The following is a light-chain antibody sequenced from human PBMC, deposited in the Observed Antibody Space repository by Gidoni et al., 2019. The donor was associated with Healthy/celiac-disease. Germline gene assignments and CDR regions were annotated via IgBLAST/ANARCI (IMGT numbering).Light chain of an antibody. CDR2: GAS. CDR3: QQYNNWPLYT. CDR1: QSVSSN. Sequence: EIVMTQSPATRSVSPGERATLSCRASQSVSSNLAWYQQKPGQAPSLLIYGASTRATCIPARFSGSGSGTEFTLTISSLQSEDFAVYYCQQYNNWPLYTFGQGTKLEIK. J-gene: IGKJ2*01. V-gene: IGKV3-15*01.